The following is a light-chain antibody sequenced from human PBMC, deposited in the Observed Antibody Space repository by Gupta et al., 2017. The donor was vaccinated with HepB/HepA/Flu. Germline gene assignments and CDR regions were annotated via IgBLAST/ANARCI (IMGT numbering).Light chain of an antibody. Sequence: SSLPQPPSVSASPAPSITIPCTVTSSDVGGYDFVSWYQQHPGKAPKVIIYHVFYRSSGVANRFSGSKSGNTASLTISGLQTEDEADYYCTSYTSGNTFFVFGTGTKVSVL. J-gene: IGLJ1*01. V-gene: IGLV2-14*03. CDR1: SSDVGGYDF. CDR2: HVF. CDR3: TSYTSGNTFFV.